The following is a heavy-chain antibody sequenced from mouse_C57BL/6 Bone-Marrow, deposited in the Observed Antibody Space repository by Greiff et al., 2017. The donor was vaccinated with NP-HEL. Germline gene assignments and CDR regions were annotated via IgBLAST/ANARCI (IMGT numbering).Heavy chain of an antibody. CDR1: GFSLTSYG. V-gene: IGHV2-5*01. CDR2: IWRGGST. CDR3: AKNQEKWLLRGYAMDY. J-gene: IGHJ4*01. Sequence: QVQLQQSGPGLVQPSQSLSITCTVSGFSLTSYGVHWVRQSPGKGLEWLGVIWRGGSTDYNAAFMSRLSITKDNSKSQVFFKMNSLQADDTAIYYCAKNQEKWLLRGYAMDYWGQGTSGTVSS. D-gene: IGHD2-3*01.